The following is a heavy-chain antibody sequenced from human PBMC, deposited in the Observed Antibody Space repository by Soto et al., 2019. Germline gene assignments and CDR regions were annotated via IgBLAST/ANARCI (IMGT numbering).Heavy chain of an antibody. CDR1: GGDISTYD. J-gene: IGHJ5*02. Sequence: HVQLQESGPGLVKPSETLSLTCTVSGGDISTYDWTWIRQPAGKGLEWIGRIYISGSTKYNPSIKSRVTMSRDTSTTQYSLRLSYVAAADPAVYYCAREQRFSDWCDPWGQGTLGTVSS. CDR2: IYISGST. CDR3: AREQRFSDWCDP. V-gene: IGHV4-4*07. D-gene: IGHD3-3*01.